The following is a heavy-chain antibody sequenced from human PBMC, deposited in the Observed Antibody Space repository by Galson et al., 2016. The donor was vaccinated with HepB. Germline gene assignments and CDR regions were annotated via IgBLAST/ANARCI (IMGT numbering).Heavy chain of an antibody. CDR3: ATSNSYGYVH. V-gene: IGHV3-23*01. J-gene: IGHJ4*02. CDR1: GFTFSTHA. CDR2: ISGTGDRR. Sequence: SLRLSCAASGFTFSTHAMSWVRQAPGKGLEWVSAISGTGDRREYADSVKGRFTIYRDNLKNKEHLQMDSLRVEDTVLYYCATSNSYGYVHWGQGALVTVSS. D-gene: IGHD5-18*01.